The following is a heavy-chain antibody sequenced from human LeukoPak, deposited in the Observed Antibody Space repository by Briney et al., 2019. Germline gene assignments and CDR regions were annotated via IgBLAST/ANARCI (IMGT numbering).Heavy chain of an antibody. J-gene: IGHJ4*02. CDR1: GGSISSYY. CDR2: IYYSGST. V-gene: IGHV4-59*01. CDR3: ARVRGYYDSSGYDY. D-gene: IGHD3-22*01. Sequence: SETLSLTCTVAGGSISSYYWSWIRQPPGKGLEWIGYIYYSGSTNYNPSLKSRVTISVDTSKNQFSLKLSSVTAADTAVYYCARVRGYYDSSGYDYWGQGTLVTVSS.